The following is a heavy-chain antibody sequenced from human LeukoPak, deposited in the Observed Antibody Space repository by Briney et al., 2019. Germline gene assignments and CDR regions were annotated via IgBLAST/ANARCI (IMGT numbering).Heavy chain of an antibody. CDR2: ISGSGGST. D-gene: IGHD1-14*01. CDR3: AKFLPPAEYYYMDV. J-gene: IGHJ6*03. CDR1: GFTFSSYA. Sequence: PGGSLRLSCAASGFTFSSYAMSWVRQAPGKELEWVSAISGSGGSTYYADSVKGRFTISRDNSKNTLYLQMNSLRAEDTAVYYCAKFLPPAEYYYMDVWGKGTTVTVSS. V-gene: IGHV3-23*01.